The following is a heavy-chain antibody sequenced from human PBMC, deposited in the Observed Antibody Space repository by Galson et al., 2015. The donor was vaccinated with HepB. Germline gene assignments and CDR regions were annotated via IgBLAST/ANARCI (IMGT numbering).Heavy chain of an antibody. CDR1: GGSISSGDNY. CDR3: ARLRGDRAMVLDS. V-gene: IGHV4-30-4*01. CDR2: IYYSGTT. J-gene: IGHJ4*02. Sequence: QVQLQESGPGLVKPSQTLSLTCTVSGGSISSGDNYWTWIRQPPGKDLEWIGYIYYSGTTYYNPSLKSRVTISVDTSKNQFSLNLSSLTVADTAVYYCARLRGDRAMVLDSWGQGTLVTVSS. D-gene: IGHD5-18*01.